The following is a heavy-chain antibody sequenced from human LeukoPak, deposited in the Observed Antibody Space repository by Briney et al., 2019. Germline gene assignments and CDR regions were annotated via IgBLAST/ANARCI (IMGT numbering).Heavy chain of an antibody. D-gene: IGHD5-12*01. CDR1: GGSISSSNW. J-gene: IGHJ4*02. CDR3: ARTEWLRPAIDY. V-gene: IGHV4-4*02. Sequence: SGTLSLTCAVSGGSISSSNWWSWVRPPPGKGLEWIGEIYHSGSTNYNPSLKSRVTISVDKSKNQFSLKLSSVTAADTAAYYCARTEWLRPAIDYRGQGTLVTVSS. CDR2: IYHSGST.